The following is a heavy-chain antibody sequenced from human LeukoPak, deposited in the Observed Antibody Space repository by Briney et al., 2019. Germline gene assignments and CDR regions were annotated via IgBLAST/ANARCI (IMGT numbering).Heavy chain of an antibody. D-gene: IGHD2-2*01. CDR1: GGSLSGHY. Sequence: KPSETLSLTCTVGGGSLSGHYWGWIRQPPGKGLELVGHIYYTGTTFYNPSLNSRVTITLDTSRNQFSLGLTSVIAADTAVYYCARFSWGCSTASCYLTNWGQGALVTVSS. J-gene: IGHJ4*02. CDR2: IYYTGTT. CDR3: ARFSWGCSTASCYLTN. V-gene: IGHV4-59*11.